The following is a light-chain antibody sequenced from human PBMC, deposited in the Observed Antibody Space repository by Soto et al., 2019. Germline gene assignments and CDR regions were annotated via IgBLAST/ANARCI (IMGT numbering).Light chain of an antibody. J-gene: IGKJ1*01. Sequence: DVVMTQSPLSLPVTLGQPASISCRSSQSLVYSDGNAYLNWFQQRPGQSPRRLIYRASNRDSGVPDRFSGRGSGKDVALHIIRGEAEVVAGYYCMQGTYWPPTFGRGTRVDLK. CDR2: RAS. CDR3: MQGTYWPPT. V-gene: IGKV2-30*01. CDR1: QSLVYSDGNAY.